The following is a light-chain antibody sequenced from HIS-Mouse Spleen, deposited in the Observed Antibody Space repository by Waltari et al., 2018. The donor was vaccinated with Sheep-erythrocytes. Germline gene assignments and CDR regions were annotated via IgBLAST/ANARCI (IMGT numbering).Light chain of an antibody. Sequence: SYELTQPLSVSVALGQTARITCGGNNIGSKNVPWYQPKPGQAPVLVIYRDSNRPSGIPERCSGSNSGNTATLTISRAQAGDEADYYCQVWDSSTVVFGGGTKLTVL. CDR2: RDS. CDR3: QVWDSSTVV. V-gene: IGLV3-9*01. CDR1: NIGSKN. J-gene: IGLJ2*01.